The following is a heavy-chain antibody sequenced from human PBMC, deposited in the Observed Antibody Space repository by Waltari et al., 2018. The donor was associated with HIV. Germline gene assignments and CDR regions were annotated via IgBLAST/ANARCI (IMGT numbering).Heavy chain of an antibody. CDR3: ARSRIFTSGYRLGGFDY. CDR1: GYSFTSYW. CDR2: IYPGDSDT. Sequence: EVQLVQSGAEVKKPGESLKISCKGSGYSFTSYWIGWLVQMPGKGLEWMGIIYPGDSDTRYSPSFQGQVTISADKSISTAYLQWSSLKASDTAMYYCARSRIFTSGYRLGGFDYWGQGTLVTVSS. J-gene: IGHJ4*02. V-gene: IGHV5-51*01. D-gene: IGHD3-3*01.